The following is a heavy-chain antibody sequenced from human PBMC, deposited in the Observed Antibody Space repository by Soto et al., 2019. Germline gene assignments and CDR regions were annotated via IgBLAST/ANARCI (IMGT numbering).Heavy chain of an antibody. CDR2: ISAYNGNT. V-gene: IGHV1-18*01. CDR3: ARVKYSPPCYFYYGMDV. D-gene: IGHD5-18*01. Sequence: QVQLVQSGAEVKKPGASVKVSCKASGYTFTSYGISWVRQAPGQGLEWMGWISAYNGNTNYAQKLQGRVTMTTDTSTSTAYMELRSVRSDDTAVYYCARVKYSPPCYFYYGMDVWGQGTTVTVSS. J-gene: IGHJ6*02. CDR1: GYTFTSYG.